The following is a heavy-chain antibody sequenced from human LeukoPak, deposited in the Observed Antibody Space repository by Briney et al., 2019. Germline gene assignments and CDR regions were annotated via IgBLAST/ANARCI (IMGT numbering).Heavy chain of an antibody. CDR3: ARHAQYCSSTSCYTDYYYYYMDV. CDR2: IYPGDSDT. V-gene: IGHV5-51*01. D-gene: IGHD2-2*02. CDR1: GYSFTSYW. Sequence: GESLKISCKGSGYSFTSYWIGWVRQMPGKGLEWMGIIYPGDSDTRYSPSFQGQVTISADKSISTAYLQWSSLKASDTDMYYCARHAQYCSSTSCYTDYYYYYMDVWGKGTTVTVSS. J-gene: IGHJ6*03.